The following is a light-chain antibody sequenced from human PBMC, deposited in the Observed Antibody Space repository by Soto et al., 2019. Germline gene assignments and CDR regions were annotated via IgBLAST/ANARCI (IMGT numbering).Light chain of an antibody. J-gene: IGKJ4*01. V-gene: IGKV3-20*01. CDR2: GAS. CDR3: QQYGSSPLT. CDR1: QSVTSSY. Sequence: EIVLTQSPGTLSLSPGERATLSCRASQSVTSSYLAWYQQKPGQAPRLLIYGASRRATGIPDRFSGSGSGTDLTLPISRLEPEDFAVYYCQQYGSSPLTFGGGTKVEIK.